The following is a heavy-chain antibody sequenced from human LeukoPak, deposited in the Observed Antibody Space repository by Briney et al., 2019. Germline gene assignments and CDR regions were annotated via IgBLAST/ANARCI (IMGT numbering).Heavy chain of an antibody. CDR1: GFTFSSYW. V-gene: IGHV3-7*01. D-gene: IGHD3-22*01. CDR2: IKQDGSEK. CDR3: ARKYYYDSSGYPHFDY. Sequence: PGGSLRLSCAASGFTFSSYWMSWVRQAPGKGLEWVANIKQDGSEKYYVDSVKGRFTISRDNAKNSLYLQMNSLRAEDTAVYYCARKYYYDSSGYPHFDYWGQGTLVTVSS. J-gene: IGHJ4*02.